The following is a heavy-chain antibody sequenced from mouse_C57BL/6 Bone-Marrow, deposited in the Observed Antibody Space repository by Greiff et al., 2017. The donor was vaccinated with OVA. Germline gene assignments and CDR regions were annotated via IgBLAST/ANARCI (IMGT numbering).Heavy chain of an antibody. V-gene: IGHV1-55*01. J-gene: IGHJ4*01. CDR1: GYTFTSYW. D-gene: IGHD1-1*01. Sequence: QVQLQQPGAELVKPGASVKMSCKASGYTFTSYWITWVKQRPGQGLEWIGDIYPGSGSTNCNEKFKSKATLTVDTSSSTAYMQLSSLTSEDSAVYYCARKRITTVVDYAMDYWGQGTSVTVSS. CDR3: ARKRITTVVDYAMDY. CDR2: IYPGSGST.